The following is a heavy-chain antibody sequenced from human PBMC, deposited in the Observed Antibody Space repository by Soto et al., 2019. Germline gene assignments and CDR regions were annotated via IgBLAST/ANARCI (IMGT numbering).Heavy chain of an antibody. CDR2: IYYSGST. Sequence: PSETLSLTCTVSGGSISSGDYYWSWIRQPPGKGLEWIGYIYYSGSTYYNPSLKSRVTISVDTSKNQFSLKLSSVTAADTAVYYCARIPATTVTIDYWGQGTLVTVS. V-gene: IGHV4-30-4*01. J-gene: IGHJ4*02. CDR1: GGSISSGDYY. D-gene: IGHD4-17*01. CDR3: ARIPATTVTIDY.